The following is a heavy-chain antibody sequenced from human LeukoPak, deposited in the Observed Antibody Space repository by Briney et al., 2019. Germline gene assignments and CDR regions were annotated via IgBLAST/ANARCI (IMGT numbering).Heavy chain of an antibody. Sequence: GGSLRLSCAASGFTFSSYEMNWVRQAPGKGLEWVSYISSSGSTIYYADSVKGRFTISRDNAKNSLYLQMNSLRAEDTAVYYCASVLRYFDWTRGGAFDIWGQGTMVTVSS. D-gene: IGHD3-9*01. V-gene: IGHV3-48*03. J-gene: IGHJ3*02. CDR3: ASVLRYFDWTRGGAFDI. CDR1: GFTFSSYE. CDR2: ISSSGSTI.